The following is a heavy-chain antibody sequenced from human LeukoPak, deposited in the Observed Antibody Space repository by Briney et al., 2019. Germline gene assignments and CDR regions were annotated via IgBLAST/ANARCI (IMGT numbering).Heavy chain of an antibody. CDR3: ASPRTLRT. D-gene: IGHD3-10*01. CDR2: ISYSGTN. CDR1: GGSVSSSSYY. Sequence: SETLSLTCTVSGGSVSSSSYYWGWIRQPPGKGLEWIGSISYSGTNYNNPSLKSRVSISIDTSKSQFSVKLTSVTAADTAMYYCASPRTLRTWGQGNLDSVSS. V-gene: IGHV4-39*01. J-gene: IGHJ5*02.